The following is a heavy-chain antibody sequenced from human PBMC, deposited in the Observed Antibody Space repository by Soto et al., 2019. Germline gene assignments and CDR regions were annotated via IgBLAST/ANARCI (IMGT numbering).Heavy chain of an antibody. Sequence: GGSLRLSCAASEFTFSSYAMSWVRQAPGKGLEWVSLITGSGRGIYYADSVKGRFTISKDNSKNTLYLQMNSLRAEDTAIYYCAKGRQQRLDVFDIWGQGTMVTVSS. CDR3: AKGRQQRLDVFDI. V-gene: IGHV3-23*01. D-gene: IGHD6-25*01. CDR2: ITGSGRGI. CDR1: EFTFSSYA. J-gene: IGHJ3*02.